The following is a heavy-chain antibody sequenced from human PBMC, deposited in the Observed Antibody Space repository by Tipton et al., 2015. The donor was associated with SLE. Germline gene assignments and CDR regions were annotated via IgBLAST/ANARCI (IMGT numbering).Heavy chain of an antibody. CDR3: ARVVQGIEGYFDL. D-gene: IGHD6-13*01. Sequence: LRLSCAVYGGSFSGYYWSWIRQPAGKGLEWIGYIYTSGSTNYNPSLKSRVTISVDTSKNQFSLKLSSVTAADTAVYYCARVVQGIEGYFDLWGRGTLVTVSS. CDR1: GGSFSGYY. J-gene: IGHJ2*01. V-gene: IGHV4-4*09. CDR2: IYTSGST.